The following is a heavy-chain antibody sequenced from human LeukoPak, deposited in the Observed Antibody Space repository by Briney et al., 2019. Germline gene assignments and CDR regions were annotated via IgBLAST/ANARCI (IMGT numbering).Heavy chain of an antibody. CDR2: INPNSGGT. Sequence: ASVKVSCKASGYTFTGYYMHWVRQAPGQGLEWMGWINPNSGGTNYAQKFQGRVTMTRDTSIGTVYMELSSLTSEDTAVYYCARRGLVAGIYDLVYGFDLWGQGTMVTVSS. CDR3: ARRGLVAGIYDLVYGFDL. CDR1: GYTFTGYY. V-gene: IGHV1-2*02. D-gene: IGHD3/OR15-3a*01. J-gene: IGHJ3*01.